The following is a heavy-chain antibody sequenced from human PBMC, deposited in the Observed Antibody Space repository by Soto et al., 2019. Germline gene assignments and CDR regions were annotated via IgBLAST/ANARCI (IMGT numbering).Heavy chain of an antibody. V-gene: IGHV1-2*02. D-gene: IGHD3-16*01. CDR1: GYNFIGYY. J-gene: IGHJ6*02. CDR2: INPKSGAT. CDR3: ARDFGPIPAASAMYGMDV. Sequence: QAQLVQSGAEVKKPGASVKVSCQASGYNFIGYYVFWVRKAPGQGLEWMGWINPKSGATKYAEKFQGRATMTRDPSIYTAYMELSGLRFDDRAVYYCARDFGPIPAASAMYGMDVWGQGTTVSVSS.